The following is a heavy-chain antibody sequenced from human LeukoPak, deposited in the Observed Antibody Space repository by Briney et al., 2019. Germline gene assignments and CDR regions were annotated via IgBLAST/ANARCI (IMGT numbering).Heavy chain of an antibody. CDR1: GFTFTSHG. Sequence: GGSLRLSCVASGFTFTSHGMNWVRQAPGKGLEWVSSTTSTSSYIYYGDSVKGRFTTSRDNAKNSLFLQMHSLRAEDTAVYYCARVDNNGLYSEYFDHWGQGTLVTVSS. CDR3: ARVDNNGLYSEYFDH. CDR2: TTSTSSYI. V-gene: IGHV3-21*01. D-gene: IGHD6-19*01. J-gene: IGHJ1*01.